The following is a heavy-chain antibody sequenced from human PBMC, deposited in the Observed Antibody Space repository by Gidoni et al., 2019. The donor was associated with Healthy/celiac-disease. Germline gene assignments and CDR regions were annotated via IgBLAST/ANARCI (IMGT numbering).Heavy chain of an antibody. Sequence: QVQLVESGGGVVQPGRSLRLSCAASGFTFSSYCRHWVRQAPGKGLEWVAVIWYDGSNKYYADSVKGRFTISRDNSKNTLYLQMNSLRAEDTAVYYCARDSGIAAQTYYYYYMDVWGKGTTVTVSS. V-gene: IGHV3-33*01. CDR1: GFTFSSYC. D-gene: IGHD6-13*01. CDR2: IWYDGSNK. CDR3: ARDSGIAAQTYYYYYMDV. J-gene: IGHJ6*03.